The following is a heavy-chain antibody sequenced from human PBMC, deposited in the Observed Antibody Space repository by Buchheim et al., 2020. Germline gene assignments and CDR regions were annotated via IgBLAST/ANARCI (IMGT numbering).Heavy chain of an antibody. V-gene: IGHV1-2*04. CDR2: INPNSGGT. Sequence: QVQLVQSGAEVKKPGASVKVSCKASGYTFTGYYMHWVRQAPGQGLEWMGWINPNSGGTNYAQKFQGWVTMTRDTSISTAYMELSRLRSDDTAVYYCARGGYCSDGSCYLNYYYYYGMDVWGQGTT. D-gene: IGHD2-15*01. CDR3: ARGGYCSDGSCYLNYYYYYGMDV. CDR1: GYTFTGYY. J-gene: IGHJ6*02.